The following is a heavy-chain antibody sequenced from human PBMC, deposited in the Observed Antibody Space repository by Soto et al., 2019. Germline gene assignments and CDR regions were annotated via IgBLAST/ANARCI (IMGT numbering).Heavy chain of an antibody. V-gene: IGHV4-4*02. CDR1: GGSIRSSNW. D-gene: IGHD3-3*02. CDR2: IYHSGST. Sequence: QVQLQESGPGLVKPSGSLSLTCAVSGGSIRSSNWWSWVRQPPGKGLEWIGEIYHSGSTNYNPSLKSRVTISVLKSKHQFSLKLSSVTAADTAVYYCARVLGNDAFDIWGQGTMVTVSS. J-gene: IGHJ3*02. CDR3: ARVLGNDAFDI.